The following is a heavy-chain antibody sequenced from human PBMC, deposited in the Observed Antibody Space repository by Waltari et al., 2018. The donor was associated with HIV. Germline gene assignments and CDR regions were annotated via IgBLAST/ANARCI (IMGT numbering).Heavy chain of an antibody. D-gene: IGHD6-19*01. J-gene: IGHJ6*01. CDR1: GGSFSGYY. CDR2: VNHVGRT. V-gene: IGHV4-34*01. CDR3: ARDSAPGLAVDDDDGEFFYYGLDV. Sequence: QVHLEQWGTGLLRPSETLSLTCAVYGGSFSGYYSSWLRQPPGGGLEWIGEVNHVGRTNYSPSLKGRVTVSVDTSKNQFSLTMRSVTAADTAVYYCARDSAPGLAVDDDDGEFFYYGLDVWGQGTTVTVSS.